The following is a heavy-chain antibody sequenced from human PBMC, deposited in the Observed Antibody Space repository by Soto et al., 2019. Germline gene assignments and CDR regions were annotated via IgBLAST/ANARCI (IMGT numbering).Heavy chain of an antibody. CDR3: AHSAGRGYSYVG. D-gene: IGHD5-18*01. V-gene: IGHV2-5*02. CDR2: IYWDHDK. Sequence: QITLKESGPTLVKPTQTLTLTCTFSGFSLSTSGVGVGWIRQPPGKALEWLALIYWDHDKRYSPSLKSRLTITKDTSKNQVVLTMTNIDPVDTATYYCAHSAGRGYSYVGWGQGTLVTVSS. J-gene: IGHJ4*02. CDR1: GFSLSTSGVG.